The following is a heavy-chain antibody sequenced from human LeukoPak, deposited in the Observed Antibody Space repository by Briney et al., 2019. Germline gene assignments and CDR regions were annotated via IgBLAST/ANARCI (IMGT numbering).Heavy chain of an antibody. D-gene: IGHD3-10*01. CDR3: ARDRGYLDGFDI. Sequence: SETLSLTCTVSGASITNYYWSWIRQPPGKGLEWIAYIYYSGSTNYNPSLNSRVTISIDKSNNQFSLKVNSVTAADTAVYYCARDRGYLDGFDIWGQGTMVTVSS. V-gene: IGHV4-59*01. CDR2: IYYSGST. CDR1: GASITNYY. J-gene: IGHJ3*02.